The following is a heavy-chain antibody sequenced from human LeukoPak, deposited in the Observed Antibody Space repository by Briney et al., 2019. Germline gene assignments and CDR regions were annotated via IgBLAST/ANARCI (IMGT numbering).Heavy chain of an antibody. CDR2: TSSSSSYI. D-gene: IGHD2-15*01. V-gene: IGHV3-21*01. CDR1: GFTFSTYR. Sequence: GGSLRLSCVGTGFTFSTYRMNWVRQAPGKGLEWVSSTSSSSSYIYYADSVKGRITISRDNAKNTLYLQMNTLRAEVTAVYYCAKDVSWNWFDPWGQGTLVTVSS. CDR3: AKDVSWNWFDP. J-gene: IGHJ5*02.